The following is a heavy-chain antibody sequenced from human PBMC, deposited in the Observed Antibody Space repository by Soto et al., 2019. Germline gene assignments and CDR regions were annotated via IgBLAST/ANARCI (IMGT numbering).Heavy chain of an antibody. CDR1: GGSFSGYY. J-gene: IGHJ6*02. D-gene: IGHD3-16*01. CDR3: ERGDYVWGSSPQYYYGMDV. Sequence: PSETLSLTCAVYGGSFSGYYWSWIRQPPGKGLEWIGEINHSGSTNYNPSLKSRVTISVDTSKNQFSLKLSSVTAADTAVYYCERGDYVWGSSPQYYYGMDVWGQGTTATVSS. CDR2: INHSGST. V-gene: IGHV4-34*01.